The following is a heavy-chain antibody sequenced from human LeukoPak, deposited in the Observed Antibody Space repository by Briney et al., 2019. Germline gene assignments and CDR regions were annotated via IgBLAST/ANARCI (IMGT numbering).Heavy chain of an antibody. V-gene: IGHV3-30*03. CDR2: ISYDGSNK. Sequence: PGGSLRLSCGASGFTFDDYWMSWVRQAPGKGLEWVAVISYDGSNKYYADSVKGRFTISRDNSKNTLYLQMNSLRAEDTAVYYCAREDSGGYFGGAFDIWGQGTMVTVSS. CDR3: AREDSGGYFGGAFDI. CDR1: GFTFDDYW. J-gene: IGHJ3*02. D-gene: IGHD3-22*01.